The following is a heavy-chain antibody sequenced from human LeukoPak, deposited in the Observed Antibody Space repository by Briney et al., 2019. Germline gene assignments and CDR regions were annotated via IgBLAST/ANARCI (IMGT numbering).Heavy chain of an antibody. V-gene: IGHV4-4*02. CDR2: IYHSGST. D-gene: IGHD3-10*01. Sequence: PSGTLSLTCAVSGGSISSSNWWSWVRQPPGKGLEWIGEIYHSGSTNYNPSLKSRVTISVDKSKNQFSLKLSSVSAADPAVYYWASPPRDFGAFDIWGQGTMVTVSS. CDR1: GGSISSSNW. J-gene: IGHJ3*02. CDR3: ASPPRDFGAFDI.